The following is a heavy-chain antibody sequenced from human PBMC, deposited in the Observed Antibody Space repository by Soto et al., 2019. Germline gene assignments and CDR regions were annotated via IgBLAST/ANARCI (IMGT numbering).Heavy chain of an antibody. J-gene: IGHJ6*03. Sequence: QVQLVESGGGVVPPGRSLRLSCAASGFTFSSYGMHWVRQAPGKGLEWVAVIWYDGSNKYFADSVKGRFTISRDNSKNTLYLQMNSLRAEDTAVYYCARDAGFGYGRHMDVWGKGTTVTVSS. CDR1: GFTFSSYG. CDR3: ARDAGFGYGRHMDV. CDR2: IWYDGSNK. D-gene: IGHD5-12*01. V-gene: IGHV3-33*01.